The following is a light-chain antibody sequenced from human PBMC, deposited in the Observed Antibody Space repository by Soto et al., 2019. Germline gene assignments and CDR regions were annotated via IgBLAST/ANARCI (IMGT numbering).Light chain of an antibody. CDR1: QSVTTY. V-gene: IGKV3-20*01. CDR2: GAS. CDR3: QQYGSSPLIT. J-gene: IGKJ5*01. Sequence: EVLLTQSPGTLSLSPGERASLSFMASQSVTTYLAWYQQKPGQAPRLLIYGASTRATSIPARFSGSGSGTDFTLTISRLEPEDFAVYHCQQYGSSPLITFGQGTRLEI.